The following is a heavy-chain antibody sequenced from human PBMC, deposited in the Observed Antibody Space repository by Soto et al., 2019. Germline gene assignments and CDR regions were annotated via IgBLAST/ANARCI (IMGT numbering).Heavy chain of an antibody. CDR2: NSAHNGNT. V-gene: IGHV1-18*01. D-gene: IGHD1-1*01. Sequence: QVHRVQSGAEVKKPGASMKVSCKGSGYAFTTYGITWVRQAPGQGLEWMGWNSAHNGNTNYAQKLQGRVTVTRDTSTSTAYMELRSLRSDDTAVYSCARARYGDYWGQGALVTVSS. CDR1: GYAFTTYG. CDR3: ARARYGDY. J-gene: IGHJ4*02.